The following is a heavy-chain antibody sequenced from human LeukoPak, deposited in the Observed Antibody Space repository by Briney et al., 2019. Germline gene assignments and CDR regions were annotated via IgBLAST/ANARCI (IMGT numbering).Heavy chain of an antibody. CDR1: GGSMNNNY. CDR3: ARKSACCFDY. CDR2: IYSGNT. J-gene: IGHJ4*02. Sequence: SETLSLTCTVSGGSMNNNYWSWIRQPPGKGLEWIGYIYSGNTNYNPSLKSRVTISVDTSKNQFSLKLSSVTATDTAVYYCARKSACCFDYWGQGTLVTGSS. V-gene: IGHV4-59*08.